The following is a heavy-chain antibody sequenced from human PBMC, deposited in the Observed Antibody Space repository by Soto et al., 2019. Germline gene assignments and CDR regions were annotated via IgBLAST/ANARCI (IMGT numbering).Heavy chain of an antibody. CDR2: IGYDGSNK. V-gene: IGHV3-33*01. J-gene: IGHJ4*02. Sequence: QVHLAESGGGVVQPGRSRRLSCEASGFTFSTYGMHWVRQAPGKGLEWVANIGYDGSNKNYADSVKGRFTISRDNSKNTLYLQMNSLRAEDTATYYCARALYSSSSFFYWGQGTQVTVSS. D-gene: IGHD6-6*01. CDR1: GFTFSTYG. CDR3: ARALYSSSSFFY.